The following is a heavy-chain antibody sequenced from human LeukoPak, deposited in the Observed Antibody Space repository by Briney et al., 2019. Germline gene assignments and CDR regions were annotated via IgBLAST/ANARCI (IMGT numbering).Heavy chain of an antibody. CDR2: IYTSGST. CDR3: ARGPFGMVRGLHFDY. J-gene: IGHJ4*02. Sequence: SETLSLTCTVSGGSISSGSYYRSWIRQPAGKGLECIGRIYTSGSTNYNPSLKSRVTISVDTSKNPFSLKLSPVTAADTAVYYWARGPFGMVRGLHFDYWGQGTLVTVSS. V-gene: IGHV4-61*02. D-gene: IGHD3-10*01. CDR1: GGSISSGSYY.